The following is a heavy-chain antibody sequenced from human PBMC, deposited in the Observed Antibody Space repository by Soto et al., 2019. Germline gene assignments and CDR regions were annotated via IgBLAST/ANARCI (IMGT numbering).Heavy chain of an antibody. CDR2: ISGSGDII. V-gene: IGHV3-11*01. Sequence: QVHLVESGGGLVKPGGSLRLSCAASGFTFSDYYMTWIRQAPARGLEWVSYISGSGDIIHYSDSVQGRFPIARDTANNALYLQLNSLGVDDTAIYYCATRRRLSRGSGSWSFDPWGQGTLVTVSS. J-gene: IGHJ5*02. D-gene: IGHD3-10*01. CDR1: GFTFSDYY. CDR3: ATRRRLSRGSGSWSFDP.